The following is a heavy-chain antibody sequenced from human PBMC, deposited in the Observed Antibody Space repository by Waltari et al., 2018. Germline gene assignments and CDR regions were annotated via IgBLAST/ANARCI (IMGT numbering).Heavy chain of an antibody. CDR2: IKEDGSEK. CDR1: EFTFAYYW. V-gene: IGHV3-7*01. J-gene: IGHJ4*02. D-gene: IGHD3-3*01. Sequence: EVQLVESGGGLVQPGGSLRLSCAASEFTFAYYWVTWVRQAPGKGLGWGANIKEDGSEKYYVDSVKGRFTISRDNAKNSLYLQMSSLRVEDTAVYYCATQSWSNFEYWGQGTLVTVSS. CDR3: ATQSWSNFEY.